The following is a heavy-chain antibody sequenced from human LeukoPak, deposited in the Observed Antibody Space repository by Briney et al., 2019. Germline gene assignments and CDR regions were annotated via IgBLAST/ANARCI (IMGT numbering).Heavy chain of an antibody. D-gene: IGHD6-13*01. V-gene: IGHV1-69*13. CDR2: IIPIFGTA. CDR1: GGTFSSYA. CDR3: AREAAAARNWFDP. J-gene: IGHJ5*02. Sequence: SVKVSCKASGGTFSSYAISWVRQAPGQGLEWMGGIIPIFGTANYAQKFQGRVTITADESTSTAYMELSSLRSEDTAVYYCAREAAAARNWFDPWGQGTLVTVSS.